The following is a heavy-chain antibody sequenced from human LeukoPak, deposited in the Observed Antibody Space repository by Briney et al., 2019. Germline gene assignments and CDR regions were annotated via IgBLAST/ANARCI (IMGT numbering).Heavy chain of an antibody. D-gene: IGHD2-15*01. CDR3: TTESPYCSGGSCYSWDY. CDR1: GFTFSNAW. CDR2: IKSKTDGGTT. Sequence: GGSLRLSCAASGFTFSNAWMSWVRQAPGKGLEWFGRIKSKTDGGTTDYAAPVKGRFTISRDDSKNTLYLQMNSLKTEDTAVYYCTTESPYCSGGSCYSWDYWGQGTLVTVSS. V-gene: IGHV3-15*01. J-gene: IGHJ4*02.